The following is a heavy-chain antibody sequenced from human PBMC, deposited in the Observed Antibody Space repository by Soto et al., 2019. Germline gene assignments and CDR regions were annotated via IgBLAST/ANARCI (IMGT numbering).Heavy chain of an antibody. CDR3: ARDLNDFWSGYPDY. J-gene: IGHJ4*02. D-gene: IGHD3-3*01. Sequence: EVQLVESGGVVVQPGGSLRLSCAASGFTFDDYTMHWVRQAPGKGLEWVSLISWDGGSTYYADSVKGRFTISRDNSKNSLYLQMNSLRTEDTALYYCARDLNDFWSGYPDYWGQATLVTVSS. CDR2: ISWDGGST. CDR1: GFTFDDYT. V-gene: IGHV3-43*01.